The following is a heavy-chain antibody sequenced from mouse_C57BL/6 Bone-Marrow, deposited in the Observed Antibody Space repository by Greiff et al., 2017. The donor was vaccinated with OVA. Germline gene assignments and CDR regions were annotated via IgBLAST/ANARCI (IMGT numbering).Heavy chain of an antibody. CDR3: ARGTLDGYYPAWFAY. CDR1: GFTFSSYA. J-gene: IGHJ3*01. Sequence: EVKLMESGGGLVKPGGSLKLSCAASGFTFSSYAMSWVRQTPEKRLEWVATISDGGSYTYYPDNVQGRFTISRDNAKNNLYLQMSHLKSEDTAMYYCARGTLDGYYPAWFAYWGQGTLVTVSA. D-gene: IGHD2-3*01. V-gene: IGHV5-4*03. CDR2: ISDGGSYT.